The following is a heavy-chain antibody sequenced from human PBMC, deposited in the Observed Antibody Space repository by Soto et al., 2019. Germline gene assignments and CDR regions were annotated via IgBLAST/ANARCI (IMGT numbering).Heavy chain of an antibody. Sequence: QTLSLTCTISGESGSNNTASWNWIRQSPSRGLEWLGRTYFRSKWYNDYAVSVKSRIIINPDTSNNQFSLQLNSATREDKAVPFCATLYYLGRNHGDPPALRTQRSTDL. J-gene: IGHJ2*01. D-gene: IGHD2-8*01. CDR2: TYFRSKWYN. V-gene: IGHV6-1*01. CDR3: ATLYYLGRNHGDPPALRTQRSTDL. CDR1: GESGSNNTAS.